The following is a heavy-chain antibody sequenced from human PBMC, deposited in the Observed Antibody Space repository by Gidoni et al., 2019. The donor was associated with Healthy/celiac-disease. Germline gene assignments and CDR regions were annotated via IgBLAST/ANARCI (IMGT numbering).Heavy chain of an antibody. J-gene: IGHJ4*02. Sequence: QVQLVESGGGVVQPGRSLRLSCAASGFTFSSYGMHWVRQAPGTGLEWVTAISYDGRNKYYADSVKGRFTISRDNSKNTLYLQMNSLRAEDTALYYCAKGVLVQQLAPFDYWGQGTLVTVSS. D-gene: IGHD6-13*01. V-gene: IGHV3-30*18. CDR1: GFTFSSYG. CDR2: ISYDGRNK. CDR3: AKGVLVQQLAPFDY.